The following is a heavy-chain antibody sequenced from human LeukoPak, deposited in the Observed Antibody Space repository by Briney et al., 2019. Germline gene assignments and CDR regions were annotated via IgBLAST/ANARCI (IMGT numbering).Heavy chain of an antibody. CDR3: ARDADPLYYYDSSGYYS. CDR2: INSDGSST. V-gene: IGHV3-74*01. D-gene: IGHD3-22*01. J-gene: IGHJ5*02. Sequence: GGYLRLSCAASRLTFSSSWMHWVRQAPGKGLVWVSRINSDGSSTSYADSVKGRFTISRDNAKNTLYLQMNSLRAEDTAVYYCARDADPLYYYDSSGYYSWGQGTLVTVSS. CDR1: RLTFSSSW.